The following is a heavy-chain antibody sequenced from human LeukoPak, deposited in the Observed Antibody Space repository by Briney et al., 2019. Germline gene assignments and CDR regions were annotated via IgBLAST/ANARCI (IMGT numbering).Heavy chain of an antibody. J-gene: IGHJ6*02. CDR1: GFTFSSYG. D-gene: IGHD3-10*01. CDR2: IWFDGNKK. CDR3: ARAYYHASGGAFGMDV. Sequence: GGSLRLSCAASGFTFSSYGMHWVRQAPGKGLEWVALIWFDGNKKDYVDSVEGRFTISRDNSKKTLYLQMNSLRAEDTALYYCARAYYHASGGAFGMDVWGQGTTVTVSS. V-gene: IGHV3-33*01.